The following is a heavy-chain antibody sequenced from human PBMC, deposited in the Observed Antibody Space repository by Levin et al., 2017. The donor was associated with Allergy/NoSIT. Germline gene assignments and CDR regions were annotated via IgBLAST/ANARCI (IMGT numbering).Heavy chain of an antibody. CDR1: EFTFSYFT. V-gene: IGHV3-30*15. J-gene: IGHJ4*02. CDR3: AKTRSIYGDYGGIDY. Sequence: LSLTCAASEFTFSYFTMHWVRQAPGKGLEWVAVISNDGSSESYADSVKGRFTISRDNFKNTLYLQMSSLRTEDTAVYYCAKTRSIYGDYGGIDYWGQGTLVTVSS. D-gene: IGHD4-17*01. CDR2: ISNDGSSE.